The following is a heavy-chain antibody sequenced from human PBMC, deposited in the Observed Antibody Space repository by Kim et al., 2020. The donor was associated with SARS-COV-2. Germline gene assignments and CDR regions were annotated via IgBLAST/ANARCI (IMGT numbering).Heavy chain of an antibody. Sequence: GGSLRLSCAASGFTFSGYSMNWVRQAPGKGLEWVSSISSSSSYIYYADSVKGRFTISRDNAKKSLYLQMNSLRAEDTAVYYCARVQRAYYYDSSGYSGRPKDAFDIWGQGTMVTVSS. V-gene: IGHV3-21*01. CDR3: ARVQRAYYYDSSGYSGRPKDAFDI. CDR1: GFTFSGYS. D-gene: IGHD3-22*01. CDR2: ISSSSSYI. J-gene: IGHJ3*02.